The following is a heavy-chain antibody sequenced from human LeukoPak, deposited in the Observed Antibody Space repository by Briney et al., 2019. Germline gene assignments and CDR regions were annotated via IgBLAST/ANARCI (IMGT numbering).Heavy chain of an antibody. V-gene: IGHV5-51*01. D-gene: IGHD5-18*01. Sequence: GESLKISCKGSGYSINNYWIGWVRQMPGKGLEWMGIIYPADSDIRYSPSFQGQVTISADKSISTAYLQWSSLKASDTAMYYCARHIPAMADDYWGQGTLVTVSS. CDR3: ARHIPAMADDY. J-gene: IGHJ4*02. CDR1: GYSINNYW. CDR2: IYPADSDI.